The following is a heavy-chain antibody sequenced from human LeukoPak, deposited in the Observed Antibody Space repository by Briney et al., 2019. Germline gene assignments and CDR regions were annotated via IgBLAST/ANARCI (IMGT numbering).Heavy chain of an antibody. J-gene: IGHJ4*02. D-gene: IGHD3-10*01. CDR2: IYYSGST. V-gene: IGHV4-59*01. CDR1: GGSISSYY. Sequence: SETLSLTCTVSGGSISSYYWSWMRQPPGKGLEWIAYIYYSGSTDYNPSLKSRVTISVDTSKNQFSLKLSSVTAADAAVYYCARVLYYYGSGTSYPYYFVYWGRRTLVTVSS. CDR3: ARVLYYYGSGTSYPYYFVY.